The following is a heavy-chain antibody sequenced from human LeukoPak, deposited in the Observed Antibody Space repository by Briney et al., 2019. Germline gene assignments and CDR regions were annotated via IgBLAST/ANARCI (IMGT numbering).Heavy chain of an antibody. CDR2: INPSGGST. CDR1: NYSFTSFG. Sequence: ASVKVSCKAFNYSFTSFGLSWVRQAPGQGLEWMGLINPSGGSTSYAQKFQGRVTMTRDTSTSTVYMELSSLRSEDTAVYYCARRETDYYDSSGLQFDYWGQGTLVTVSS. D-gene: IGHD3-22*01. V-gene: IGHV1-46*01. J-gene: IGHJ4*02. CDR3: ARRETDYYDSSGLQFDY.